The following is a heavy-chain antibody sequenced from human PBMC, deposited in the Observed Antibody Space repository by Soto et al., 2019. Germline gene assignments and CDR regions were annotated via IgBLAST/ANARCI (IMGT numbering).Heavy chain of an antibody. CDR1: GFTFSSYA. J-gene: IGHJ4*02. CDR2: ISGSGGST. V-gene: IGHV3-23*01. D-gene: IGHD2-2*01. Sequence: EVQLLESGGGLVQPGGSLRLSCAASGFTFSSYAMSWVRQAPGKGLEWVSAISGSGGSTYYAESVKGRFTISRDNSKNSLYLQMTSLRAEDTAVYYCAKALGYCSSTSCYIPFDYWGQGTLVTVSS. CDR3: AKALGYCSSTSCYIPFDY.